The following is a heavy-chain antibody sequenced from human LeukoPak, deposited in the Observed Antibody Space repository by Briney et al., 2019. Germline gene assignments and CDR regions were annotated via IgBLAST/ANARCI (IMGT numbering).Heavy chain of an antibody. CDR3: AKRAYSGSYYAAFDI. V-gene: IGHV3-23*01. D-gene: IGHD1-26*01. CDR2: ISGSGAST. J-gene: IGHJ3*02. CDR1: GFTFSNYA. Sequence: GGSLRLSCAASGFTFSNYAMSWVRQAPGKGLEWVSGISGSGASTYYAASVKGRFTISRDNSKNTLYLQMNSLRAEDTAVYYCAKRAYSGSYYAAFDIWGQGTMVTVSS.